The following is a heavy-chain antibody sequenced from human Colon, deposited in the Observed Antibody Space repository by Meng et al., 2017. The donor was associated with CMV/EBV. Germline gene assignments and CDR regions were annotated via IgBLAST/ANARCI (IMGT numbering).Heavy chain of an antibody. CDR3: ARDKGCTTNCDASFYGMDV. CDR1: GYTFTGYI. CDR2: INPITGAA. D-gene: IGHD2-2*01. Sequence: SVKVSCKASGYTFTGYIIHWVRQAPGLGLEWVGWINPITGAADSAQNFQGRVTITRDTSITTAYMELSRLRSDDTAVYFCARDKGCTTNCDASFYGMDVWGQGTTVTVSS. V-gene: IGHV1-2*02. J-gene: IGHJ6*02.